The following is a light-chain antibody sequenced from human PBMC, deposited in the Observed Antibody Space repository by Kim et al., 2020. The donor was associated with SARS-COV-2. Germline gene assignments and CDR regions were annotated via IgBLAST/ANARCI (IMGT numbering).Light chain of an antibody. V-gene: IGKV1-27*01. CDR2: GSS. CDR3: QKYNGATWT. Sequence: ASVGERVTITCRAVQDVRSNVAWYQQKTGKVTKLLSYGSSAVRSGVPYQCSGSGYGTDFTLTISTLQTAEIANYNCQKYNGATWTFGQETKVDIK. CDR1: QDVRSN. J-gene: IGKJ1*01.